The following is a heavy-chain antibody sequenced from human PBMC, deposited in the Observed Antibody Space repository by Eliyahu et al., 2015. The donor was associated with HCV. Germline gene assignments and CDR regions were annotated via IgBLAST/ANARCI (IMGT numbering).Heavy chain of an antibody. CDR1: GFTFSSYS. CDR3: ARDGCSGGSCYSWSGWFDP. CDR2: ISSSSSHI. J-gene: IGHJ5*02. V-gene: IGHV3-21*01. D-gene: IGHD2-15*01. Sequence: EVQLVESGGGLVKPGGSLRLSCTASGFTFSSYSXIWVRQAPGKGLEWVSSISSSSSHIYYADSVKGRFTISRDNAKNSLYLQMNSLRAEDTAVYHCARDGCSGGSCYSWSGWFDPWGQGTLVTVSS.